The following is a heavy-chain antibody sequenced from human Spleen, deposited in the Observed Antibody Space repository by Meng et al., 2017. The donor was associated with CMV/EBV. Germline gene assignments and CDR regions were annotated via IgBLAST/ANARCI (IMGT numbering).Heavy chain of an antibody. Sequence: ASVKVSCKASGYTFTSYGISWVRQAPGQGLEWMGWISAYNGHTNYAPKLQGRVTMTRDTSTSTVYMELRSLRSDDTAVYYCARGVEQLVLDNWFDPWGQGTLVTVSS. V-gene: IGHV1-18*01. D-gene: IGHD6-13*01. J-gene: IGHJ5*02. CDR2: ISAYNGHT. CDR1: GYTFTSYG. CDR3: ARGVEQLVLDNWFDP.